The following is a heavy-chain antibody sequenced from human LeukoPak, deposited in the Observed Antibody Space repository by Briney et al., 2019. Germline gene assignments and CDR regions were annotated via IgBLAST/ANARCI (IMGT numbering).Heavy chain of an antibody. D-gene: IGHD3-16*02. Sequence: ASVKVSCKASGYTFTSYGISWVRQAPAQGLEWMGWISAYNGKTNYAQKLHGRVTMTTDTSTSTAYMQLRSLRSDDTAVYYCARLVWGSYQSGPSKDYWGQGTLVTVSS. J-gene: IGHJ4*02. CDR1: GYTFTSYG. CDR2: ISAYNGKT. CDR3: ARLVWGSYQSGPSKDY. V-gene: IGHV1-18*01.